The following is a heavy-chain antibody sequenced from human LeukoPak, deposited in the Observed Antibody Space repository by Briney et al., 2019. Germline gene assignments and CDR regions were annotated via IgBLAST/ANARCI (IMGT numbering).Heavy chain of an antibody. CDR3: AMRVRGDSSDYYLFDY. D-gene: IGHD3-22*01. CDR1: GYTFTSYD. CDR2: MNPNSGNT. V-gene: IGHV1-8*03. J-gene: IGHJ4*02. Sequence: ASVKVSCKASGYTFTSYDINWVRQATGQGLEWMGWMNPNSGNTGYAQKFQGRVTITRNTSISTAYMELSSLRSEDTAVYYCAMRVRGDSSDYYLFDYWGQGTLVTVSS.